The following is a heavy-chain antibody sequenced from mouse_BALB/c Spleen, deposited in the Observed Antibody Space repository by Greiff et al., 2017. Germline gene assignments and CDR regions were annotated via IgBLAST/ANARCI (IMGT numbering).Heavy chain of an antibody. CDR2: ISSGGST. J-gene: IGHJ1*01. CDR1: GFTFSSYA. V-gene: IGHV5-6-5*01. CDR3: ARGGSSWYFDV. Sequence: EVKLVESGGGLVKPGGSLKLSCAASGFTFSSYAMSWVRQTPEKRLEWVASISSGGSTYYPDSVKGRFTISRDNARNILYLQMSSLRSEDTAMYYCARGGSSWYFDVWGAGTTVTVSS.